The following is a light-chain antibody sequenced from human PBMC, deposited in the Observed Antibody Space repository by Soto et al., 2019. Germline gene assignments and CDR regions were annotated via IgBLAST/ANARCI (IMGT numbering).Light chain of an antibody. CDR2: AAS. CDR1: QGISSY. J-gene: IGKJ4*01. V-gene: IGKV1-8*01. CDR3: QQYYSYPLT. Sequence: IRMTQSPSSLSASTGDRVTITCRASQGISSYLALYQQKPGKAPKLLIYAASTLQSGVPSRFSGSGSGTDFTLTISCLQSEDFATYYCQQYYSYPLTFGGGTKVDI.